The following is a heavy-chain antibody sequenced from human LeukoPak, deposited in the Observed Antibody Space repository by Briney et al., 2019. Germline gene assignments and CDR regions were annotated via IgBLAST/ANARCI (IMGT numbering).Heavy chain of an antibody. CDR1: GGTFSSYA. V-gene: IGHV1-69*13. CDR3: ARDGGGYCSSTSCHTLDY. J-gene: IGHJ4*02. CDR2: IIPIFGTA. D-gene: IGHD2-2*01. Sequence: SVKVSCKASGGTFSSYAISWVRQAPGQGLEWMGGIIPIFGTANYAQKFQGRVTITADESTSTAYMELSRLRSEDTAVYYCARDGGGYCSSTSCHTLDYWGQGTLVTVSS.